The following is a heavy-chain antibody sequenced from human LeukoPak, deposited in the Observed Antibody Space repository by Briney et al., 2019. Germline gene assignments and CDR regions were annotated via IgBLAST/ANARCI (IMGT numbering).Heavy chain of an antibody. J-gene: IGHJ4*02. CDR1: GFTFSSYG. Sequence: PGGSLRLPCAASGFTFSSYGMHWVRQAPDKGLEWVAVIWYDGSNKYYADSVKGRFTISRDNSKNTLYLQMNSLRAEDTAVYYCASVPGGDYYFDYWGQGTLVTVSS. CDR3: ASVPGGDYYFDY. V-gene: IGHV3-33*01. D-gene: IGHD2-21*02. CDR2: IWYDGSNK.